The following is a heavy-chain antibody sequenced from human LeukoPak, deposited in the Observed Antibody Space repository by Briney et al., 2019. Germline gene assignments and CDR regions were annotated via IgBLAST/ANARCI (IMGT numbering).Heavy chain of an antibody. CDR1: GGSITSNY. CDR3: ARHADGGTYPLDY. D-gene: IGHD1-26*01. V-gene: IGHV4-59*08. J-gene: IGHJ4*02. Sequence: SETLSLTCTVSGGSITSNYWSWIRQPPGERLEHIGYIHYSADRNNNPALKSRVNMSMATSKNQFSLKLTSVTAADTAVYYCARHADGGTYPLDYSGQGTLVTVSS. CDR2: IHYSADR.